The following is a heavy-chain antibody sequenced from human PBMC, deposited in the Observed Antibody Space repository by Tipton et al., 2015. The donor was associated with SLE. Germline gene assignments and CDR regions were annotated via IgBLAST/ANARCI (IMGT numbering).Heavy chain of an antibody. V-gene: IGHV1-18*01. CDR2: ISAYNDNT. J-gene: IGHJ6*02. CDR3: ARTHPNYYYGMDV. CDR1: GYTFTSYG. Sequence: QLVQSGAEVKKPGASVKVSCKASGYTFTSYGISWVRQAPGQGLEWMGWISAYNDNTNYAQKLQGRVTMTTDTSTSTAYMELRSLRSGDTAVYYCARTHPNYYYGMDVWGQGTTVTVSS.